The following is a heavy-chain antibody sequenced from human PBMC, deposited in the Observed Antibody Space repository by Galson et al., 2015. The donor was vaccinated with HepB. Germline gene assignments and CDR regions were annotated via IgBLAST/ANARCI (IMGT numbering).Heavy chain of an antibody. J-gene: IGHJ5*02. CDR3: AKDMYVVVVPAALQHPWFDP. V-gene: IGHV3-30*18. CDR2: ISFDGSTE. D-gene: IGHD2-2*01. CDR1: GYIFSTYG. Sequence: SMRLSCEASGYIFSTYGMHWVRQAPGKGLEWVAVISFDGSTEYYIDSVEGRFTISRDNSKNTLYMQMNSLRAEDTALYYCAKDMYVVVVPAALQHPWFDPWGQGTLVTVSS.